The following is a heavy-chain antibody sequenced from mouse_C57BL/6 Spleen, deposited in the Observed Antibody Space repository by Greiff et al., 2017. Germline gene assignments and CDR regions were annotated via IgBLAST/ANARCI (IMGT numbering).Heavy chain of an antibody. CDR2: IDPETGGT. J-gene: IGHJ4*01. Sequence: VQLQQSGAELVRPGASVTLSCKASGYTFTDYEMHWVKQTPVHGLEWIGAIDPETGGTAYNQKFKGKAILTADKSSSTAYMELRSLTSADSAVYYCTRSEGTAQATTMDYWGQGTSVTVSS. CDR3: TRSEGTAQATTMDY. V-gene: IGHV1-15*01. D-gene: IGHD3-2*02. CDR1: GYTFTDYE.